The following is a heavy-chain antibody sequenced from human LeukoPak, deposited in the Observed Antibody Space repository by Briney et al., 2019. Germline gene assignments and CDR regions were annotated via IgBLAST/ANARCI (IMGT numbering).Heavy chain of an antibody. CDR2: IGGSNGIT. CDR1: RFTFNSYA. J-gene: IGHJ4*02. CDR3: ARNENSGWGYFDY. D-gene: IGHD5-12*01. V-gene: IGHV3-23*01. Sequence: PWGSLRLSCAASRFTFNSYAMSCVRQAPGKGLEWVSVIGGSNGITFYVGSVKGRFTISRDNSKDTLYLQMNSLRAEDTAVYYCARNENSGWGYFDYWGQGTLVTVSS.